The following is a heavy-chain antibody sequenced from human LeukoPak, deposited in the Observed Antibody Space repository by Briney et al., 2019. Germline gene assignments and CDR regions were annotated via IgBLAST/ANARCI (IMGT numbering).Heavy chain of an antibody. J-gene: IGHJ4*02. D-gene: IGHD1-26*01. CDR1: GFTFSIYG. CDR3: GREPSSGSSLDY. Sequence: GGSLRLSCAASGFTFSIYGMHWVRQAPGKGLEWVAVIWYDGSSKYYADSVKGRFTISRDSSKNTLYLQMNSLRAEDTAVYFCGREPSSGSSLDYGGKEPLVTVSS. CDR2: IWYDGSSK. V-gene: IGHV3-33*01.